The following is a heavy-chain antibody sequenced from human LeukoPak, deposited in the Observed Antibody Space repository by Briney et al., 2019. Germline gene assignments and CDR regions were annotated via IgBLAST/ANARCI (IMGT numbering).Heavy chain of an antibody. CDR1: GGSISSYY. J-gene: IGHJ5*02. V-gene: IGHV4-59*01. D-gene: IGHD6-13*01. CDR2: IYYSGST. Sequence: PSETLSLTCTVSGGSISSYYWSWIRQPPGKGLEWIGCIYYSGSTNYNPSLKSRVTISVDTSKNQFSLKLSSVTAADTAVYYCARVPYSSSWYGYGWFDPWGQGTLVTVSS. CDR3: ARVPYSSSWYGYGWFDP.